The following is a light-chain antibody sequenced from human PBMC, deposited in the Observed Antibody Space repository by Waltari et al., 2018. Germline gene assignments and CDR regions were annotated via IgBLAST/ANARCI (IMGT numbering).Light chain of an antibody. CDR2: EVS. J-gene: IGLJ3*02. CDR1: SSDVGVYNY. Sequence: QSALTQPASVSGSPGQSISISCTGTSSDVGVYNYVSWYQQHPGNAPKLMIYEVSNRPSGVSNRFSGSKSDNTASLTISGLQAEDEADYYCSSYTSSSTWVFGGGTKLTVL. V-gene: IGLV2-14*01. CDR3: SSYTSSSTWV.